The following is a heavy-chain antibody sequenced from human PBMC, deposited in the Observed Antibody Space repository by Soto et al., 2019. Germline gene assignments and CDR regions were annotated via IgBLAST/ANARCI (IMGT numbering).Heavy chain of an antibody. V-gene: IGHV1-18*01. CDR1: GDSFTDYG. D-gene: IGHD6-19*01. J-gene: IGHJ6*03. CDR2: ISAYNGDT. CDR3: ARDRGVAPPVAGNTHYYYYMDV. Sequence: ASVKVSLKASGDSFTDYGISWVRQAPGQGFEWMGWISAYNGDTNYAQKLQGRVTMTTDASTSTAYLELRSLRSDDTAVYYCARDRGVAPPVAGNTHYYYYMDVWGKGTTVTVSS.